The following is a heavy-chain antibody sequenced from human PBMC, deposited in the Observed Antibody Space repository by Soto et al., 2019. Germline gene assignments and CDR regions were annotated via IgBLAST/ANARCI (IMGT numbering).Heavy chain of an antibody. CDR2: IFWDDDK. V-gene: IGHV2-5*02. CDR1: GFSLSTSGVA. D-gene: IGHD3-3*01. J-gene: IGHJ4*02. CDR3: ARIFDFWSGSYFSY. Sequence: SGPTLVNPTQTLTLTCTFSGFSLSTSGVAVGCIRQAPRKAPEWLAFIFWDDDKRYSPSLENRLTITKDTSKNQVVLTMTNMDPVDTATYYCARIFDFWSGSYFSYWGRGTLVTVYS.